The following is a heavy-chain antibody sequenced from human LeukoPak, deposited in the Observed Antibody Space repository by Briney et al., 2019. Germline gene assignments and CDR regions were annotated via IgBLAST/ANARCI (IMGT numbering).Heavy chain of an antibody. CDR1: GFTFSSYS. D-gene: IGHD3-3*01. V-gene: IGHV3-21*01. CDR3: ARKGYDFWSGYYQALDV. Sequence: GGSLRPSCAASGFTFSSYSMNWVRQAPGKGLEWVSSISSSSSYIYYADSVKGRFTISRDNAKNSLYLQMNSLRAEDTAVYYCARKGYDFWSGYYQALDVWGKGTTVTVSS. J-gene: IGHJ6*04. CDR2: ISSSSSYI.